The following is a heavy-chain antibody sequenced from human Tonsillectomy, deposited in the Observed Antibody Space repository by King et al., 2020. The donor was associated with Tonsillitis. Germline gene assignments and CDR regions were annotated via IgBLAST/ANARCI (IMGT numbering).Heavy chain of an antibody. CDR1: GFTFRSYT. CDR3: AGDPDYGGNVAAFDI. Sequence: VQLVESGGGLVKPGGSLRLSCAASGFTFRSYTMNWVRQAPGKGLEWVSSTSMGSIYIYYADSMKGRFHYSIDNAMNSLYLQINSLRAEDTAVYYCAGDPDYGGNVAAFDIWGQGTMVTVSP. CDR2: TSMGSIYI. D-gene: IGHD4-23*01. J-gene: IGHJ3*02. V-gene: IGHV3-21*01.